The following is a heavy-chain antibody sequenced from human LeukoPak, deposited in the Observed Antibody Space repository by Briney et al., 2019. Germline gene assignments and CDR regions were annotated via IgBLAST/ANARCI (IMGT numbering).Heavy chain of an antibody. CDR3: ARWSDYYGSGNWFDP. J-gene: IGHJ5*02. CDR1: GGSIGSYY. CDR2: IYYSGST. D-gene: IGHD3-10*01. Sequence: SETLSLTCTVSGGSIGSYYWSWIRQPPGKGLEWIGYIYYSGSTNYNPSLKSRVTISVDTSKNQSSLKLSSVTAADTAVYYCARWSDYYGSGNWFDPWGQGTLVTVSS. V-gene: IGHV4-59*01.